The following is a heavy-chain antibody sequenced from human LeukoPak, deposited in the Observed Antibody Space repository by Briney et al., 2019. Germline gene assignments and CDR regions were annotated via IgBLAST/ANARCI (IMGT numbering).Heavy chain of an antibody. J-gene: IGHJ4*02. CDR1: GYTFTSYG. D-gene: IGHD1-1*01. CDR3: AREVATLELDY. Sequence: ASVKVSCKASGYTFTSYGISWARQAPGQGREWMGWISAYNGNTNYAQKLRGRVTMTTDTSTSTAYMELRSLRSDDTAVYYCAREVATLELDYWGQGTLVTVSS. CDR2: ISAYNGNT. V-gene: IGHV1-18*01.